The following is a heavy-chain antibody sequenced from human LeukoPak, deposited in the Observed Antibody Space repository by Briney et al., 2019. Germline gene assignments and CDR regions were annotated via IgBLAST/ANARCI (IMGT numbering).Heavy chain of an antibody. CDR3: ARDKFDRGYSYGSATNWFDS. D-gene: IGHD5-18*01. CDR2: IYYSGST. V-gene: IGHV4-59*01. CDR1: GGSISSYY. J-gene: IGHJ5*01. Sequence: SETLSLTCTVSGGSISSYYWSWIRQPPGKGLEWIGYIYYSGSTNYNPSLKSRVTISVDTSKNQFSLKLSSVTAADTAVYYCARDKFDRGYSYGSATNWFDSWGQGTLVTVSS.